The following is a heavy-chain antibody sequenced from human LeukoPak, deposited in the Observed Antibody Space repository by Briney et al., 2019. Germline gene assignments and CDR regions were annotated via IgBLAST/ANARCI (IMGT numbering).Heavy chain of an antibody. CDR3: AREIGYCSSTSCYAGWFDP. CDR2: ISAYSGNA. V-gene: IGHV1-18*01. Sequence: ASVKVSCKASGYTFTSYGISWVRQAPGQGLEWMGWISAYSGNANYAQKLQGRVTMTTDTSTSTAYMELRSLRSDDTAVYYCAREIGYCSSTSCYAGWFDPWGQGTLVTVSS. CDR1: GYTFTSYG. D-gene: IGHD2-2*01. J-gene: IGHJ5*02.